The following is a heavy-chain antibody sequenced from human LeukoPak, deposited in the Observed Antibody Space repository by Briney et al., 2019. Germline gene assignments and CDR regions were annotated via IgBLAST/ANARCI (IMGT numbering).Heavy chain of an antibody. Sequence: PSETLSLTCTVSGGSISSYYWSWIRQPPGKGLEWIGEINHSGSTNYNPSLKSRVTISVDTSKNQFSLKLSSVTAADTAVYYCARGLGNVADYYYYYMDVWGKGTTVTVSS. J-gene: IGHJ6*03. CDR2: INHSGST. D-gene: IGHD4-23*01. V-gene: IGHV4-34*01. CDR3: ARGLGNVADYYYYYMDV. CDR1: GGSISSYY.